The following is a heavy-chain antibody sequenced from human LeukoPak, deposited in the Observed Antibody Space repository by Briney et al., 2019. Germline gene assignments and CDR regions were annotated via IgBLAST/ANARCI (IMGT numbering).Heavy chain of an antibody. CDR3: ARDFPDHGEVGPTYCGGDCYYPDY. CDR1: GYTFTSYY. D-gene: IGHD2-21*02. V-gene: IGHV1-46*01. J-gene: IGHJ4*02. CDR2: INSSGGST. Sequence: ASVKVSCKASGYTFTSYYMHWVRQAPGQGLEWMGIINSSGGSTSYAQKFQGRVTMTRDTSTSTVYMELSSLRSEDTAVYYCARDFPDHGEVGPTYCGGDCYYPDYWGQGTLVTVSS.